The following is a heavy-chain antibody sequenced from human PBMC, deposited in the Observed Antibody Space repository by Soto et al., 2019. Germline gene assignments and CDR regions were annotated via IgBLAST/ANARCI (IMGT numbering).Heavy chain of an antibody. Sequence: SETLSLTCAVDGVSFSCYYWSWLRPPPGKGLEWIGEINHSGSTNYNPSLKSRVTISVDTSKNQFSLKLSSVTAADTAVYYCARGRIAVAGTYYYYGMDVWGQGTTVNVSS. CDR3: ARGRIAVAGTYYYYGMDV. J-gene: IGHJ6*02. V-gene: IGHV4-34*01. CDR1: GVSFSCYY. CDR2: INHSGST. D-gene: IGHD6-19*01.